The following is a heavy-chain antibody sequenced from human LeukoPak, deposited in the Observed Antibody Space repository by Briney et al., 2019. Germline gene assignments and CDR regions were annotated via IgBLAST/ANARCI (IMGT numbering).Heavy chain of an antibody. D-gene: IGHD2-8*01. CDR3: ARGRALYCTNGVCQNWFDP. J-gene: IGHJ5*02. Sequence: SETLSLTCAVYGGSFSGYYWSWIRQPPGKGLEWIGEINHSGSTNYNPSLKSRVTISVDTSKNQFSLKLSSVTAADTAVYYCARGRALYCTNGVCQNWFDPWGQGTLVTVSS. CDR2: INHSGST. CDR1: GGSFSGYY. V-gene: IGHV4-34*01.